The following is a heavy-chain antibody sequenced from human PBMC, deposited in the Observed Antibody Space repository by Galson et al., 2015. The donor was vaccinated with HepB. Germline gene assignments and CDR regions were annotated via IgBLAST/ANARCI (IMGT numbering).Heavy chain of an antibody. J-gene: IGHJ4*02. D-gene: IGHD4-23*01. CDR3: AKTPPTVVIRPSYYFDY. V-gene: IGHV3-23*01. CDR2: ISGSGGST. CDR1: GFTFSSYA. Sequence: SLRLSCAASGFTFSSYAMSWVRQAPGKGLEWVSAISGSGGSTYYADSVKGRFTISRDNSKNTLYLQMNSLRAEDTAVYYCAKTPPTVVIRPSYYFDYWGQGTLVTVSS.